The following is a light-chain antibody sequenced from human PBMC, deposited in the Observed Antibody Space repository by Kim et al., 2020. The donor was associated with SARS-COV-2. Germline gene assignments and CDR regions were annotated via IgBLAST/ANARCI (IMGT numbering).Light chain of an antibody. V-gene: IGKV3-11*01. CDR2: DAS. CDR3: QQRRNWPYT. J-gene: IGKJ2*01. Sequence: EIVLTQSPATLSLSPGERATLSCRAGQSVRDNLAWYQQKPGQSPRLLISDASNRATGIPARFSGSGSGADFSLTISSLEPEDSAVYYCQQRRNWPYTFGQGTKLEI. CDR1: QSVRDN.